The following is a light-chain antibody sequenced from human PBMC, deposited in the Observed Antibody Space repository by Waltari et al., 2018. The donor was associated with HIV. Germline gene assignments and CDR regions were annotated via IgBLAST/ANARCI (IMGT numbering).Light chain of an antibody. CDR2: GAS. Sequence: EIVLTQSPGTLSLSLGERATLSCRASPSVSSNFLAWYQQKRGQAPRLLIKGASSRATGIPDRFSGSGSGTDFTLTISRLEPEDFAVCYCQQYVSTPYAFGQGTKLEIK. CDR3: QQYVSTPYA. J-gene: IGKJ2*01. V-gene: IGKV3-20*01. CDR1: PSVSSNF.